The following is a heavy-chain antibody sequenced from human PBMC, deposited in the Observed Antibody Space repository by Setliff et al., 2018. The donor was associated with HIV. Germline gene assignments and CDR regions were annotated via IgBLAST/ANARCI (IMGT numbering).Heavy chain of an antibody. Sequence: SGGSLRLSCAASGFTFSSYSMNWVRQAPGKGLEWVSYISSGSNTVHYADSVEGRFTISRDNADNSLYLQMDSLRAEDTAVYYCARYALAVPGYHNAFDIWGQGTMVTVSS. D-gene: IGHD6-19*01. J-gene: IGHJ3*02. CDR3: ARYALAVPGYHNAFDI. CDR2: ISSGSNTV. CDR1: GFTFSSYS. V-gene: IGHV3-48*01.